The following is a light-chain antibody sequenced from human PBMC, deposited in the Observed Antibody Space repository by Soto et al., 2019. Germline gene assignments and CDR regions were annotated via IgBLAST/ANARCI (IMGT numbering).Light chain of an antibody. CDR1: QSVLYSSNNKNY. CDR2: WAS. Sequence: DIVMTQSPDSLAVSLGERATINCKSSQSVLYSSNNKNYLAWYQQKPGQPPKLLIYWASTRESGVPDRFSGSGSGTDFTLTISSLQVEDVAVYYCQQYSSTPPPFRPGTKVDIX. CDR3: QQYSSTPPP. V-gene: IGKV4-1*01. J-gene: IGKJ3*01.